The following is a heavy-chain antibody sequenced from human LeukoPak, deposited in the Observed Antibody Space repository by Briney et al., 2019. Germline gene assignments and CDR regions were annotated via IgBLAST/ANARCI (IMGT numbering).Heavy chain of an antibody. Sequence: ASVKVSCKAPGYRFTSYYMDWVRQAPGQGLEWMGIINPSSGRTSYAQKFQGRVTMTRDMSTSTVYMELSSLRSEDTAVYYCASDCSSTSCKMAYGTAPIWGQGTLVTVSS. CDR3: ASDCSSTSCKMAYGTAPI. V-gene: IGHV1-46*01. D-gene: IGHD2-2*01. CDR1: GYRFTSYY. J-gene: IGHJ4*02. CDR2: INPSSGRT.